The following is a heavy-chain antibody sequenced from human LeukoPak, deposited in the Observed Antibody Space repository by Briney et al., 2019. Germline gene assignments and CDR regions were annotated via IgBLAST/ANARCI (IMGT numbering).Heavy chain of an antibody. J-gene: IGHJ4*02. D-gene: IGHD1-26*01. CDR3: ARGMVVGATIGY. Sequence: GGSLRLSCAASRFTFSSYSMNWVRQAPGKGLEWVSSISSSSSYIYYADSVKGRFTISRDNAKNSLYLQMNSLRAEDTAVYYCARGMVVGATIGYWGQGTLVTVSS. CDR2: ISSSSSYI. V-gene: IGHV3-21*01. CDR1: RFTFSSYS.